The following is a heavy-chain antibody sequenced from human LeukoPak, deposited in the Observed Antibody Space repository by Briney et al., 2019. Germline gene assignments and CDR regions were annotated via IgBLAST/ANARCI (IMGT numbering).Heavy chain of an antibody. CDR2: ISYDGSNK. D-gene: IGHD5/OR15-5a*01. J-gene: IGHJ4*02. Sequence: GGSLRLSCAASGFTFSSYGMHWVRPAPGKGLEWVAVISYDGSNKYYAHPVKGRFTISRDNSKNTLYLQMNSLRAEDTAVYYCANVSPPFDYWGQGTLVTVSS. CDR1: GFTFSSYG. V-gene: IGHV3-30*18. CDR3: ANVSPPFDY.